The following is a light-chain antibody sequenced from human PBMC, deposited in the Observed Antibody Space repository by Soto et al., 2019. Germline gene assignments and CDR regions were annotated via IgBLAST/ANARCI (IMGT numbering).Light chain of an antibody. Sequence: QPVLTQPPSASGTPGQRVTISCSGSSSNIGSNTVNWYRQIPGAAPKLLISSNNQRPSGVPDRFSGSKSGTSASLAISGLQSEDEADFYCAAWDDSLNGVVFGGGTKLTVL. CDR2: SNN. J-gene: IGLJ2*01. CDR1: SSNIGSNT. CDR3: AAWDDSLNGVV. V-gene: IGLV1-44*01.